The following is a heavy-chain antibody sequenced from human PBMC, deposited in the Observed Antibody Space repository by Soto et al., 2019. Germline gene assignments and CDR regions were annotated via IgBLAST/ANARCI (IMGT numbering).Heavy chain of an antibody. Sequence: GGSLRLSCAASGFTFSSYAMSWVRQAPGKGLEWVSLIGGSGTPTYYADSVKGRFTISRDNSGNTLFLEMYSLRAEDTAVYYCARYIPGVRYYGMDVWGQGTTVTVSS. J-gene: IGHJ6*02. D-gene: IGHD2-2*01. CDR2: IGGSGTPT. V-gene: IGHV3-23*01. CDR1: GFTFSSYA. CDR3: ARYIPGVRYYGMDV.